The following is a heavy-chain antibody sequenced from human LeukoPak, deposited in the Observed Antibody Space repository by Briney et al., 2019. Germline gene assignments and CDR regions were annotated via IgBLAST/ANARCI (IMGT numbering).Heavy chain of an antibody. V-gene: IGHV4-61*02. CDR1: GGSISSGSYY. CDR3: ARAGGSGLIDY. CDR2: IYTSGST. J-gene: IGHJ4*02. D-gene: IGHD6-19*01. Sequence: SQTLSLTCTVSGGSISSGSYYWSWIRQPAGKGLEWIGRIYTSGSTNYNPSLKSRVTISVDTSKNQFSLKLSSVTAADTAVYYCARAGGSGLIDYWGQGTLVTVSS.